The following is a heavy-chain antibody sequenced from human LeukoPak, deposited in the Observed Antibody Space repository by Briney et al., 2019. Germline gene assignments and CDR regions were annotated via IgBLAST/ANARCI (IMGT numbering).Heavy chain of an antibody. D-gene: IGHD3-16*01. CDR3: AKDRGRAHFIYYFDY. CDR1: GFTVSSKY. Sequence: GGSLRLSCAASGFTVSSKYMSWVRQAPGKGLEWVSVIYSDGSTYYADSVKGRFTISRDNSKNTLYLQMNSLRAEDTAVYYCAKDRGRAHFIYYFDYWGQGTLVTVSS. CDR2: IYSDGST. J-gene: IGHJ4*02. V-gene: IGHV3-53*01.